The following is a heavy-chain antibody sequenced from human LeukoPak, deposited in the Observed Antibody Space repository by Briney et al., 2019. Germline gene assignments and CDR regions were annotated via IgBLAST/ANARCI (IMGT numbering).Heavy chain of an antibody. CDR1: GYSFTSYD. D-gene: IGHD4-17*01. CDR3: ARGIGSTTVTTLEYYFDY. Sequence: ASVKVSCKASGYSFTSYDINWVRQATGQGLEWMGWMNPNSGNTGYAQKLQGRVTMTRNTSISTAYMELGSLRSEDTAVYYCARGIGSTTVTTLEYYFDYWGQGTLVTVSS. CDR2: MNPNSGNT. V-gene: IGHV1-8*01. J-gene: IGHJ4*02.